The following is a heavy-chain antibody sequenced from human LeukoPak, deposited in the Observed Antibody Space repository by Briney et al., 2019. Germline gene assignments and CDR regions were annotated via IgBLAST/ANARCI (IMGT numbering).Heavy chain of an antibody. D-gene: IGHD3-22*01. CDR2: ISAYNGNT. J-gene: IGHJ4*02. CDR1: GYTFTSYG. CDR3: ARWHEVYYDSSGYPDY. V-gene: IGHV1-18*01. Sequence: GASVKVSCKASGYTFTSYGIRWVRPAPGQGLEWMGWISAYNGNTNYAQKLQGRVTMTTDTSTSTAYMELRSLRSDDTAVYYCARWHEVYYDSSGYPDYWGQGTLVTVSS.